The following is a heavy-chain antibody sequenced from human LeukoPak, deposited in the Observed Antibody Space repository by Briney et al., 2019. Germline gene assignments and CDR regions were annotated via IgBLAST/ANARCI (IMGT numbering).Heavy chain of an antibody. CDR3: AREGGWVNWFDP. Sequence: PSETLSLTCTVSGGSISSYYWSWIRQPPGKGLEWIGYIYYSGSTNYNPSLKSRVTISVDTSKNQFSLKLSSVTAADTAVYYCAREGGWVNWFDPWGQGTLVTVSS. CDR2: IYYSGST. V-gene: IGHV4-59*01. J-gene: IGHJ5*02. D-gene: IGHD6-19*01. CDR1: GGSISSYY.